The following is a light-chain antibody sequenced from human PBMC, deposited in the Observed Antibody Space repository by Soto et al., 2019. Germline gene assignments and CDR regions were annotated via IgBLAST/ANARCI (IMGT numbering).Light chain of an antibody. V-gene: IGKV1-39*01. CDR1: QSISSY. CDR2: AAS. CDR3: QQRYSTLSIT. Sequence: DIQMTQSPSSLSASVGDRVTITCRVSQSISSYLNWYQQKPGKAPKLLIYAASSLQSGVPSRFSGSGSGTDFTLTISSLQPEDFATYYCQQRYSTLSITFGQGTRLEIK. J-gene: IGKJ5*01.